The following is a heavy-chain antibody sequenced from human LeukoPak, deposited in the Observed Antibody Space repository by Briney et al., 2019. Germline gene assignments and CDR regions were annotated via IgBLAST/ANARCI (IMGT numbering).Heavy chain of an antibody. Sequence: SETLSLTCTVSGGSISSSSYSWSWIRQPAGKKLEWIGRIFTSGSTNYNPSLQSRVTISLDTSKNQFSLKLSSVTAADTAIYYCATDQGDYGVDYWGQGTLVTVSS. J-gene: IGHJ4*02. D-gene: IGHD4-17*01. CDR1: GGSISSSSYS. CDR3: ATDQGDYGVDY. CDR2: IFTSGST. V-gene: IGHV4-61*02.